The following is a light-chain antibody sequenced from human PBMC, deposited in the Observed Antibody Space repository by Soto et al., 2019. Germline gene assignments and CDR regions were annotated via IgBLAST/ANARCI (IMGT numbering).Light chain of an antibody. CDR3: QQYGSLPIT. V-gene: IGKV1-33*01. CDR2: DAS. J-gene: IGKJ5*01. Sequence: QMTQSPSSLSAAIGDRVTISCQSSQDVGNFLNWYKQRPGKAPYLLIYDASNLDSGVSSRFSGSGSGRDFSFTITSLQPDDVATYFCQQYGSLPITFGQGTRLEI. CDR1: QDVGNF.